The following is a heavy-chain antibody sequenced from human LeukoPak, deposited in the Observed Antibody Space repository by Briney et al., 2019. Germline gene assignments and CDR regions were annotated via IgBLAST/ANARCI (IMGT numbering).Heavy chain of an antibody. CDR3: ALRLENDILTGHFDY. CDR1: GYTFTSYG. J-gene: IGHJ4*02. CDR2: ISAYNGNT. Sequence: ASVKVSCKASGYTFTSYGISWVRQAPGQGLEWMGWISAYNGNTNYAQKLQGRVTMTRNTSISTAYMELSSLRSEDTAVYYCALRLENDILTGHFDYWGQGTLVTVSS. D-gene: IGHD3-9*01. V-gene: IGHV1-18*01.